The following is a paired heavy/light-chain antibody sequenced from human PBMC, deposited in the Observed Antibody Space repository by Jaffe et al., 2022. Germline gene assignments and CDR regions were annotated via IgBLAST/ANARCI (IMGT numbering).Heavy chain of an antibody. V-gene: IGHV1-69*05. CDR3: ARGVEMATATYYYYYMDV. CDR1: GGTFSSYA. D-gene: IGHD4-4*01. J-gene: IGHJ6*03. CDR2: IIPIFGTA. Sequence: QVQLVQSGAEVKKPGSSVKVSCKASGGTFSSYAISWVRQAPGQGLEWMGGIIPIFGTANYAQKFQGRVTITTDESTSTAYMELSSLRSEDTAVYYCARGVEMATATYYYYYMDVWGKGTTVTVSS.
Light chain of an antibody. CDR2: EVS. Sequence: DIVMTQTPLSLSVTPGQPASISCKSSQSLLHSDGKTYLYWYLQKPGQPPQLLIYEVSNRFSGVPDRFSGSGSGTDFTLKISRVEAEDVGVYYCMQSIQLPPTFGGGTKVEIK. V-gene: IGKV2D-29*01. J-gene: IGKJ4*01. CDR3: MQSIQLPPT. CDR1: QSLLHSDGKTY.